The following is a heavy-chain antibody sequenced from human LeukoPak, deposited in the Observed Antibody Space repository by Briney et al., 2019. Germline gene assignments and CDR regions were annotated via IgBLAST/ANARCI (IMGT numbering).Heavy chain of an antibody. CDR1: GFTFSSYG. V-gene: IGHV3-30*18. CDR2: LSHDGNNE. D-gene: IGHD3-22*01. Sequence: PGGSLRLSCAASGFTFSSYGMHWVRQAPGKGLEWVAALSHDGNNEFYADSVKGRFTISRDNSKSTLYLQMNSLRAGDTATFYCAKDNYYGSSAVIDYWGQGALVTVS. J-gene: IGHJ4*02. CDR3: AKDNYYGSSAVIDY.